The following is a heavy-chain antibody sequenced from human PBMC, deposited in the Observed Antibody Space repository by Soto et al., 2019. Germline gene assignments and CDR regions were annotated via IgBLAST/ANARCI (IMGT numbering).Heavy chain of an antibody. CDR1: GFSFGNYA. CDR3: TRAIAGYSSSPSY. J-gene: IGHJ4*02. V-gene: IGHV3-49*04. CDR2: IRNQTYGGTT. Sequence: GGSLRLSCTASGFSFGNYAMNWVRQAPGQGLEWIGLIRNQTYGGTTQYAASVQGRFTISRDDSKSIAYLQMNSLKTEDTAVYYCTRAIAGYSSSPSYWGLGTLVTVSS. D-gene: IGHD6-13*01.